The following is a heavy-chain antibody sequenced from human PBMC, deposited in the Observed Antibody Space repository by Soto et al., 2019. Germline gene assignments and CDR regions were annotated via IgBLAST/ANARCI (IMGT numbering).Heavy chain of an antibody. CDR3: AHIDPKRVAAGGHAGFDY. J-gene: IGHJ4*02. Sequence: QITLKESGPTLVKPTQTLTLTCTVSGFSVSSSGEGVGWIRQPPGQALKWLALLCWDDDKPSSPSLKSRLTISTETSKNQAVLTLTNMEPVDTATYYCAHIDPKRVAAGGHAGFDYWGQGTLVTVSS. CDR1: GFSVSSSGEG. CDR2: LCWDDDK. D-gene: IGHD6-19*01. V-gene: IGHV2-5*02.